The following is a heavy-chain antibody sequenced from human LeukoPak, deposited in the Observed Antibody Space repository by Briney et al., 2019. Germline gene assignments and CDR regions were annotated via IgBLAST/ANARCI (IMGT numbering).Heavy chain of an antibody. J-gene: IGHJ4*02. CDR3: ARDQPATMVRGVLGY. V-gene: IGHV3-30-3*01. CDR2: ISYDGSNK. CDR1: GFTFSSYA. Sequence: SGGSLRLSCAASGFTFSSYAMHWVRQAPGKGLEWVAVISYDGSNKYYADSVKGRFTISRDNSKNMLYLQMNSLRAEDTAVYYCARDQPATMVRGVLGYWGQGTLVTVSS. D-gene: IGHD3-10*01.